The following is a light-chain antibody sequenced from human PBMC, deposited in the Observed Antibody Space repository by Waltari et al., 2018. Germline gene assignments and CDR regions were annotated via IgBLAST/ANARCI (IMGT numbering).Light chain of an antibody. CDR1: QDIRTY. CDR2: TAS. J-gene: IGKJ3*01. CDR3: QKSDSAPPFT. V-gene: IGKV1-27*01. Sequence: DIQMTQSPSSLSASVGDRVTITCRASQDIRTYLAWYQQKPGKVPKLLIHTASTLQSGVPSRFGGSGSVTDFTLTISSLQPEDVATYYCQKSDSAPPFTFGPGTKVDI.